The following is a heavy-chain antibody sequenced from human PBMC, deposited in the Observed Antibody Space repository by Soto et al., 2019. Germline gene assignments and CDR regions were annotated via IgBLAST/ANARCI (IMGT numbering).Heavy chain of an antibody. CDR2: INPNSGGT. CDR3: ARSEYQLLSYYYYGMDV. D-gene: IGHD2-2*01. J-gene: IGHJ6*02. Sequence: APVKVSCKASGYTFTGYYMHWVRQAPGQGLEWMGWINPNSGGTNYAQKFQGRVTMTRDTSISTAYMELSRLRSDDTAVYYCARSEYQLLSYYYYGMDVWGQGTTVT. CDR1: GYTFTGYY. V-gene: IGHV1-2*02.